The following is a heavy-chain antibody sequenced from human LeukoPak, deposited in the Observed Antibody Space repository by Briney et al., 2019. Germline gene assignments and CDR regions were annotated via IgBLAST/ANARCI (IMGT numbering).Heavy chain of an antibody. CDR1: GGSISNTNW. CDR3: SRESGAFCPFGY. D-gene: IGHD1-26*01. J-gene: IGHJ4*02. Sequence: SGTLSLTCDVSGGSISNTNWWRWVRQPPGQGLERIGEVSLAGQTNYNPSLNGRVTMSLDESSNQLSLKLTSVTAADTAIYYCSRESGAFCPFGYWGQGTLVIVPS. V-gene: IGHV4-4*02. CDR2: VSLAGQT.